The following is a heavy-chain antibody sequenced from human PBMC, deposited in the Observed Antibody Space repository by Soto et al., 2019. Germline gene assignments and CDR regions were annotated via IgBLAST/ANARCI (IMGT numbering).Heavy chain of an antibody. CDR3: AKDQLPYSSGVSFDY. J-gene: IGHJ4*02. Sequence: PGGSLRLSCAASGFTFTTYAMTWVRQAPGRGLEWVSGSSASGADTYYADSVKGRFTVSRDNSKNTLYLQMNSLRAEDTAVYYCAKDQLPYSSGVSFDYWGQGTLVTVSS. V-gene: IGHV3-23*01. CDR2: SSASGADT. CDR1: GFTFTTYA. D-gene: IGHD6-19*01.